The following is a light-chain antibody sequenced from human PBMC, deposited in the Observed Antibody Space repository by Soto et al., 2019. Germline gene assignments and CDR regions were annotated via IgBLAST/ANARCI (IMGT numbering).Light chain of an antibody. CDR1: QSVLYSSNNKNY. CDR2: WAS. J-gene: IGKJ3*01. V-gene: IGKV4-1*01. CDR3: QQYYSIPPA. Sequence: DIVMTQSPDCLAVSLGERATINCKSSQSVLYSSNNKNYLAWYQQRPGQPPKLLIYWASTRESGVPDRFSGSGSGTDFTLPISSLQAEDVAVYYCQQYYSIPPAFGPGTKVDIK.